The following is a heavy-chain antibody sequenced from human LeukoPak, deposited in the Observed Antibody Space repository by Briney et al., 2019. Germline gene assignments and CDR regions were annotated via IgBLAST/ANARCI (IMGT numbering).Heavy chain of an antibody. D-gene: IGHD5-18*01. CDR2: IDYSGST. CDR1: GGSISSGDYQ. Sequence: PSETLSLTCTVSGGSISSGDYQWSWIRQPPGKGLEWIGYIDYSGSTYYNPSLKSRVSISLDTSKNQLSLNLSSVTAADTAVYYCASRRYIYGSGYDYWGQGTLVTVSS. J-gene: IGHJ4*02. V-gene: IGHV4-30-4*01. CDR3: ASRRYIYGSGYDY.